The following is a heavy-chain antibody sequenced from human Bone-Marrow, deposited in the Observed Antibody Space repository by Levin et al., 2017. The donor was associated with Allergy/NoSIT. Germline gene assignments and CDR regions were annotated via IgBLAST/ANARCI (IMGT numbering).Heavy chain of an antibody. D-gene: IGHD2-8*01. CDR2: IKHDGSDK. Sequence: SGESLKISCTASGFTFTTYWMTWVRQAPGKGLEWVARIKHDGSDKYYVDSVKGRFTVSRDNAKKSLYLHMNSLGVEDTAVYFCARGGVVYAMGYFYYGMDVWGQGTTVTVS. CDR1: GFTFTTYW. CDR3: ARGGVVYAMGYFYYGMDV. V-gene: IGHV3-7*01. J-gene: IGHJ6*02.